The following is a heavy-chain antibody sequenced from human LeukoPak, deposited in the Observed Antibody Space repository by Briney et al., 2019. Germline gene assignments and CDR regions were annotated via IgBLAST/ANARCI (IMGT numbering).Heavy chain of an antibody. CDR1: GFTFGDYA. J-gene: IGHJ4*02. Sequence: PGGSLRLSCTASGFTFGDYAMSWVRQAPGKGLEWVGFIRSKAYGGATEYAASVKGRFTISRDDSKSIAYLQMNSPKTEDTAVYYCTRDLTNYYDSSGYPYYWGQGTLVTVSS. CDR3: TRDLTNYYDSSGYPYY. D-gene: IGHD3-22*01. CDR2: IRSKAYGGAT. V-gene: IGHV3-49*04.